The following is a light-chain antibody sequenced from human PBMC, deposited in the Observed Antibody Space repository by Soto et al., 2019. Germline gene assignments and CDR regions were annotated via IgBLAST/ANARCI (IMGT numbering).Light chain of an antibody. CDR2: EVS. J-gene: IGLJ1*01. CDR3: SSYSTSSTWV. V-gene: IGLV2-14*01. CDR1: SSDVGVYNY. Sequence: SALTQPASVSESPGQSITISCTGTSSDVGVYNYVSWYQQHPGKAPKLMISEVSNRPSGVSNRFSGSKSGNTASLTISGLQADDEADYYCSSYSTSSTWVFGTGTKLTVL.